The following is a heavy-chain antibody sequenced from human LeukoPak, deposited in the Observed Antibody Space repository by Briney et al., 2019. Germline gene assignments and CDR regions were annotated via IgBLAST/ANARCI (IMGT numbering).Heavy chain of an antibody. J-gene: IGHJ5*02. Sequence: GGSLRLSCAASGFIFGNAWMSWVRQAPGKGVEWGGRIKSKTDGRPTDYADPVKDIFIISRDDSKNPLYLQMNSLRAEDTAVYYCARDLEDCSGGSCYSWFDPWGQGTLVTVSS. CDR1: GFIFGNAW. V-gene: IGHV3-15*01. D-gene: IGHD2-15*01. CDR2: IKSKTDGRPT. CDR3: ARDLEDCSGGSCYSWFDP.